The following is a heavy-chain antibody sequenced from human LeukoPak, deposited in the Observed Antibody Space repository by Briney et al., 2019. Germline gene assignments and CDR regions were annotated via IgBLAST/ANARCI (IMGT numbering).Heavy chain of an antibody. CDR3: ATTGVPVDY. V-gene: IGHV1-69-2*01. J-gene: IGHJ4*02. Sequence: ASVKVSCKASGYTFTEYTMQWLQQDRGKGLRWMGRIDPEDGETIYAEKCQGRLTITADTSTDTAYMELSGLTFDDTAVYFSATTGVPVDYWGQGTLVTVSS. CDR1: GYTFTEYT. CDR2: IDPEDGET. D-gene: IGHD2-8*02.